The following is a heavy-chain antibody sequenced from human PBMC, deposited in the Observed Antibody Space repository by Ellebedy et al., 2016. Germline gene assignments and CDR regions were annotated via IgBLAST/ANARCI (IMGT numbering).Heavy chain of an antibody. D-gene: IGHD4-17*01. CDR2: IYGNGDE. Sequence: SGPTLVKPTQTLTLTCTFSGFSLDTGAVVVGWVRQPPGKALEWPSFIYGNGDERYRPSLRSRLSISKDTSKNQVVLTMTNMDPVETATYYCAHRTTVTSVDYWGQGTLVTVSS. CDR1: GFSLDTGAVV. V-gene: IGHV2-5*01. CDR3: AHRTTVTSVDY. J-gene: IGHJ4*02.